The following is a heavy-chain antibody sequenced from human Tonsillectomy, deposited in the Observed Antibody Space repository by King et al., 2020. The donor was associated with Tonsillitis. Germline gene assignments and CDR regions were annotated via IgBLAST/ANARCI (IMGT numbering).Heavy chain of an antibody. J-gene: IGHJ4*02. V-gene: IGHV3-48*03. Sequence: QLVQSGGGFIQPGGSLRLSCSASGFTFSSYEMNWGRQAPGEGLEWGSYISTSGSTIYYADSVKGRFTISRDNAKSSLYLQMNSLRVEDTAVYYCARVPASGWYADYWGQGTLVTVSS. D-gene: IGHD6-19*01. CDR3: ARVPASGWYADY. CDR1: GFTFSSYE. CDR2: ISTSGSTI.